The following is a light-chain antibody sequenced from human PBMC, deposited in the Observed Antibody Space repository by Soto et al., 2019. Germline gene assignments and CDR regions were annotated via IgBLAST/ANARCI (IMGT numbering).Light chain of an antibody. Sequence: GDRVTITCRASQSISSWLAWYQQKPGKAPKLLIYDASSLESGVPSRFSGSGSGTGFTLTISSLQPDDFATYYCQQYNSYSPMYTFGQGTKLEIK. V-gene: IGKV1-5*01. CDR3: QQYNSYSPMYT. CDR1: QSISSW. J-gene: IGKJ2*01. CDR2: DAS.